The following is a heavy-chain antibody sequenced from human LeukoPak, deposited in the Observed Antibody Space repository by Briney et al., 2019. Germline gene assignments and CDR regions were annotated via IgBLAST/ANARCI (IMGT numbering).Heavy chain of an antibody. V-gene: IGHV4-59*08. CDR1: GGSISSYY. CDR2: IYYSGST. J-gene: IGHJ4*02. Sequence: SETLSLTGTVSGGSISSYYWSWIRQPPGKGLEWIGYIYYSGSTNYNPSLKSRVTISVDTSKNQFSLKLSSVTAADTAVYYCASYSGSYGSFDYWGQGTLVTVSS. D-gene: IGHD1-26*01. CDR3: ASYSGSYGSFDY.